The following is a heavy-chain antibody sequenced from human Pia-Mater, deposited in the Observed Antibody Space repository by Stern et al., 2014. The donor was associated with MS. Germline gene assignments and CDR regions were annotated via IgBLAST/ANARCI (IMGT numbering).Heavy chain of an antibody. CDR2: IYPGDSDT. CDR1: GYNFNIYW. J-gene: IGHJ4*02. Sequence: MQLVQSGTEVRKPGESLKISCKGSGYNFNIYWIACVRQMPGKGLEWMGIIYPGDSDTRYSPSFQGHVTFSVDKSISTAYLHLSGLNASDTAMYYCARQTTGWYSDYWGQGTLVAVSS. CDR3: ARQTTGWYSDY. V-gene: IGHV5-51*01. D-gene: IGHD6-19*01.